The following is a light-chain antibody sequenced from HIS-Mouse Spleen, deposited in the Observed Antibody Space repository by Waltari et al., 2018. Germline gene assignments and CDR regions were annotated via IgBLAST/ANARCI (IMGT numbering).Light chain of an antibody. V-gene: IGLV2-23*01. CDR1: SSDVGSYNL. Sequence: QSALTQPASVSGSPGQSITISCTGTSSDVGSYNLVSWYQQPPGKAPKPMIYEGSKRHSGVSNRFSGSKSGNTASLTISGLQAEDEADYYCCSYAGSSTWVFGGGTKLTVL. J-gene: IGLJ3*02. CDR2: EGS. CDR3: CSYAGSSTWV.